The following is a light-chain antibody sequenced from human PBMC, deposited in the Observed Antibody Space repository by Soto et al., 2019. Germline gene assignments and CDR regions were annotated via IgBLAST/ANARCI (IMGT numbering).Light chain of an antibody. Sequence: DSQMTQSPSTLSTAVGDRVTISCRASQSISRWLAWYQQKPGKAPNLLIYDASSLQSGVPSRFSGIGSGTEFTLTISSLQPDDFATYYCQQYNSHWTFGQGTKVDIK. CDR3: QQYNSHWT. CDR1: QSISRW. V-gene: IGKV1-5*01. J-gene: IGKJ1*01. CDR2: DAS.